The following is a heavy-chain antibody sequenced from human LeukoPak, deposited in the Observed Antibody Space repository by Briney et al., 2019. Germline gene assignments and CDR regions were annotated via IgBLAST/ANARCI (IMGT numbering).Heavy chain of an antibody. CDR3: ARDRRAYYGSGSYRYYYGMDV. V-gene: IGHV3-21*01. Sequence: GGSLRLSCAASGFTFSSYSMNWVRQAPGKGLEWVSSISSSSSYIYYADSVKGRFTISRDNAKNSLYLQMNSLRAEDTAVYYCARDRRAYYGSGSYRYYYGMDVWGKGTTVTASS. D-gene: IGHD3-10*01. CDR2: ISSSSSYI. CDR1: GFTFSSYS. J-gene: IGHJ6*04.